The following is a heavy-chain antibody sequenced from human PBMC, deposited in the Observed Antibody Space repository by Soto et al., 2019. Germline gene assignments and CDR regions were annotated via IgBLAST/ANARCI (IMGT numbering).Heavy chain of an antibody. J-gene: IGHJ4*02. D-gene: IGHD2-21*02. CDR2: IKSKTDGGTT. CDR1: GFTFSNAW. CDR3: TTEELTYFYDCGGDYYLPYYDY. V-gene: IGHV3-15*07. Sequence: PGGSLRLSCAASGFTFSNAWMNWVRQTPGKGLEWVGRIKSKTDGGTTDYAAPVKGRFTISRDDSKNTLYLQMNSLKTEDTAVYYCTTEELTYFYDCGGDYYLPYYDYWGQGTLVTVSS.